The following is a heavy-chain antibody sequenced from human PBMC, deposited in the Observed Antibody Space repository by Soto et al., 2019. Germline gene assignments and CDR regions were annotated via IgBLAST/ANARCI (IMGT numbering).Heavy chain of an antibody. Sequence: GGSLRLSCAASGSSVRSKYINWVRQAPGKGLEWLSTIYTGGTPYYADSVRGRFTISRDNSRNTFYLQLHSLRPDDTALYFCATWSQREHAFDVWGLGTMVTVSS. V-gene: IGHV3-53*01. D-gene: IGHD1-1*01. CDR3: ATWSQREHAFDV. CDR2: IYTGGTP. CDR1: GSSVRSKY. J-gene: IGHJ3*01.